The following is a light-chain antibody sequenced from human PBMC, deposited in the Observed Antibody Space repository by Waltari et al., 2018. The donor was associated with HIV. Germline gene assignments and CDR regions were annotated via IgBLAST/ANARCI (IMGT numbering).Light chain of an antibody. CDR1: TSNIGSND. J-gene: IGLJ2*01. CDR3: VAWDDSLRGVL. V-gene: IGLV1-47*01. Sequence: SVLTQPPSASGTPGQRVTISCSGSTSNIGSNDVFWYQHLPGAAPKPLIHRNNQRPSGVPDRFSGSTSGTSASLGISGLRSEDEADYYCVAWDDSLRGVLFGGGTKVAAL. CDR2: RNN.